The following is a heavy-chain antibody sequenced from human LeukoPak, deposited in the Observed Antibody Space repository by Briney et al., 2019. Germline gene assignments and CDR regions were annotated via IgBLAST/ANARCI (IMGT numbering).Heavy chain of an antibody. Sequence: GASVKVSCKASGYTFTGYYMHWVRQATGQGLEWMGWINPNSCGTNYAQKFQGRVTMTRDTSISTAYMELSRLRSDDTAVYYCARVPGRNVLRYLEASSNWFDPWGQGTLVTVSS. CDR3: ARVPGRNVLRYLEASSNWFDP. CDR2: INPNSCGT. D-gene: IGHD3-9*01. V-gene: IGHV1-2*02. J-gene: IGHJ5*02. CDR1: GYTFTGYY.